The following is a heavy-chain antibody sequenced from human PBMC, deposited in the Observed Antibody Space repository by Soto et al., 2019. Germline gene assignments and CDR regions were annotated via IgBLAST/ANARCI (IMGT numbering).Heavy chain of an antibody. J-gene: IGHJ4*02. CDR2: IYSGGST. D-gene: IGHD3-3*01. CDR3: ARDIRPTRTFDY. Sequence: PGGSLRLSCAAPGFNVSSNYMSWVRQAPGKGLEWVSVIYSGGSTYYADSVKGRFTISRDNSKNTLYLQMNSLRAEDTAVYYCARDIRPTRTFDYWGQGTLVTVSS. CDR1: GFNVSSNY. V-gene: IGHV3-66*01.